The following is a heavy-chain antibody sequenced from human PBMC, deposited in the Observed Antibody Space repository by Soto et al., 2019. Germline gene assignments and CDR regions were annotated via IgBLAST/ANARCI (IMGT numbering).Heavy chain of an antibody. Sequence: ASEKVSCKGSGYTFTSYGIRWVRQAPGQGLEWMGWISAYNGNTNYAQKLQGRVTMTTDTSTITAYMELRSLRSDDSSVYYCASRVGANHLNWFDPWGQGTPVTVSS. V-gene: IGHV1-18*01. CDR2: ISAYNGNT. J-gene: IGHJ5*02. CDR3: ASRVGANHLNWFDP. CDR1: GYTFTSYG. D-gene: IGHD1-26*01.